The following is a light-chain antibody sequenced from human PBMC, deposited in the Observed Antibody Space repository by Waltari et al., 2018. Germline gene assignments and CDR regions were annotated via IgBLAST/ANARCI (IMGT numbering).Light chain of an antibody. Sequence: EIVLTQSPATLPLSPGERATLSCRASQSVSNSLAWYQQKPGQAPRLLLDDASNRASGIPARFSGSESGTDFTLTISSLEPEDFAVYYCQQRSNWLTFGGGTKVEIK. CDR1: QSVSNS. J-gene: IGKJ4*01. CDR2: DAS. CDR3: QQRSNWLT. V-gene: IGKV3-11*01.